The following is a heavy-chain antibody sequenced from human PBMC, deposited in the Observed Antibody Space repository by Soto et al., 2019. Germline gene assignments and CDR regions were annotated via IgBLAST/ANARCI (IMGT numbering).Heavy chain of an antibody. CDR3: ATVLITGIARGYFER. CDR1: GGSFNSDAYY. Sequence: PSETLSLTCTVSGGSFNSDAYYWGWVRQLPGKGLEWIASISSSGSTFYNPSLQSRVTISVDTSKSQFSLRLSSVTAADTAVYYCATVLITGIARGYFERWGQGTLVTVSS. J-gene: IGHJ4*02. D-gene: IGHD1-20*01. V-gene: IGHV4-31*03. CDR2: ISSSGST.